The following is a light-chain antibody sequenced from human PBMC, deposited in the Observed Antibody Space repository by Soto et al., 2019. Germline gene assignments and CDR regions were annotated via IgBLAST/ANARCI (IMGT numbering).Light chain of an antibody. J-gene: IGKJ1*01. CDR1: QGFTTF. CDR2: AAS. V-gene: IGKV1-39*01. CDR3: QQSYSTPLT. Sequence: DIQMTNSPPSLSALVGEGAPLIGREVQGFTTFLNGYQQKPGKAPKLLIYAASSLQSGVPSRFSGSGSGTDFTLTISSLQPEDFATYYCQQSYSTPLTFGQGTKVEIK.